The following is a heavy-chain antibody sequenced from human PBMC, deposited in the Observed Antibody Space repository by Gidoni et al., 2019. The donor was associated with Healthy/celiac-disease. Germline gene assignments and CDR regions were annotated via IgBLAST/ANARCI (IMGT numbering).Heavy chain of an antibody. Sequence: QVPLVRSGAEVQKHGSSVKVSCKASGGTFSSYTISGVRQAPGQGLEWMGRIIPSLAIANYAQKFQGRVTITADKSTSTAYMVLISLRSEDTAVYYCARDENPVVGAHHYWGQGTLVTVSS. J-gene: IGHJ4*02. V-gene: IGHV1-69*08. CDR3: ARDENPVVGAHHY. CDR1: GGTFSSYT. CDR2: IIPSLAIA. D-gene: IGHD1-26*01.